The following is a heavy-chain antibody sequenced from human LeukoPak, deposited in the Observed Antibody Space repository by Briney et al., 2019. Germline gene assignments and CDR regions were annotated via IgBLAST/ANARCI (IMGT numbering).Heavy chain of an antibody. J-gene: IGHJ4*02. CDR2: INHSGST. CDR1: GGSFSGYY. V-gene: IGHV4-34*01. Sequence: SETLSLTCAVYGGSFSGYYWSWIRQPPGKGLEWIGEINHSGSTNYNPSLKSRVTISVDTSKNQFSLKLSSVTAAGTAVYYCARGARGSSGWGQGTLVTVSS. CDR3: ARGARGSSG. D-gene: IGHD6-6*01.